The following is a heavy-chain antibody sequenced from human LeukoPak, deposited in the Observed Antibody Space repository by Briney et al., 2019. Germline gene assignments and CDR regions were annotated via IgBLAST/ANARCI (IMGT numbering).Heavy chain of an antibody. CDR2: IYYSGST. CDR1: GGSISSSSYY. V-gene: IGHV4-39*07. D-gene: IGHD3-3*01. J-gene: IGHJ4*02. Sequence: KPSETLSLTCTVSGGSISSSSYYWGWIRQPPGKGLEWIGNIYYSGSTYYNPSLKSRVTISVDTSKNQFSLKLSSVTAADTAVFYCARVQVIIERFDYWGQGTLVTVSS. CDR3: ARVQVIIERFDY.